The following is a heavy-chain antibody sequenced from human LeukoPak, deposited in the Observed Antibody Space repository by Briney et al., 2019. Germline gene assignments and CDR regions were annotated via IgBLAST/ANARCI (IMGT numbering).Heavy chain of an antibody. CDR1: GFTFSSSW. D-gene: IGHD3-10*01. J-gene: IGHJ5*02. CDR2: INSDGSST. CDR3: ARVQYYGSGGYYNWFDP. V-gene: IGHV3-74*01. Sequence: GGSLRLSCAASGFTFSSSWMHWVRQAPGKGLVWVSRINSDGSSTTYADSVKGRFTISRDNAKNTLYLQMNSLRAEDTAVYYCARVQYYGSGGYYNWFDPWGQGTLVTVSS.